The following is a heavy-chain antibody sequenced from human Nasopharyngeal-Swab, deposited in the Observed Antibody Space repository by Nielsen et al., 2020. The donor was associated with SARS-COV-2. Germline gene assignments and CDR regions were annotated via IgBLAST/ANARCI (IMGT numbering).Heavy chain of an antibody. Sequence: ASVQVSCKDSGYTFTHYGISWVRQAPGKGLGWMGWISAYNGNTNYAQKFQGRVTMTTDTSTSTAYMELRSLRSDDTAVYYCARGLYYYDSSGYYPWGQGTLVTVSS. J-gene: IGHJ5*02. CDR3: ARGLYYYDSSGYYP. D-gene: IGHD3-22*01. CDR2: ISAYNGNT. CDR1: GYTFTHYG. V-gene: IGHV1-18*01.